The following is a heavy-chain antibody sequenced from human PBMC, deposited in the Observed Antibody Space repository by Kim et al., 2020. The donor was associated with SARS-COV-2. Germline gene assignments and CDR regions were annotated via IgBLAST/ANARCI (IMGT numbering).Heavy chain of an antibody. CDR2: ISYEGSLK. Sequence: GGSLRLSCGASGFTFNNYAMHWLRQAPGKGLEWVAIISYEGSLKYYADFLKGRFTVSRDSYNNTMYLQMRSLTPEDTAVYYCAKASDFLWFQEGLDAFDV. CDR3: AKASDFLWFQEGLDAFDV. D-gene: IGHD2-21*02. J-gene: IGHJ3*01. CDR1: GFTFNNYA. V-gene: IGHV3-30*18.